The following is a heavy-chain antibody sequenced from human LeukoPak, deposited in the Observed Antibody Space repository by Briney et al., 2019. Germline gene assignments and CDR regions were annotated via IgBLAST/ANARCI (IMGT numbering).Heavy chain of an antibody. V-gene: IGHV3-23*01. J-gene: IGHJ5*02. CDR3: AKGSGSGWYGWFAP. Sequence: GESLRLSCAASGFTFSGYAMYWVRQAPGKGLEWVSSIEASGGATYYADSVKGRFTISRDNSKNTFYLQMDSLRAEDTALYYCAKGSGSGWYGWFAPWGQGTLVTVSS. D-gene: IGHD6-19*01. CDR1: GFTFSGYA. CDR2: IEASGGAT.